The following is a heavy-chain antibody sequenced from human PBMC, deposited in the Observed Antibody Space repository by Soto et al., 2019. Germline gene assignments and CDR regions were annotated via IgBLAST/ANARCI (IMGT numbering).Heavy chain of an antibody. J-gene: IGHJ3*02. D-gene: IGHD2-15*01. CDR2: INWNGGST. V-gene: IGHV3-20*01. Sequence: GGSLRLSCAASGFTFSSYAMHWVRQAPGKGLEWVSGINWNGGSTGYADSVKGRFTISRDNAKNSLYLQMNSLRAEDTALYHCARGGLGYCSGGSCDAFDIWGQGTMVTVSS. CDR3: ARGGLGYCSGGSCDAFDI. CDR1: GFTFSSYA.